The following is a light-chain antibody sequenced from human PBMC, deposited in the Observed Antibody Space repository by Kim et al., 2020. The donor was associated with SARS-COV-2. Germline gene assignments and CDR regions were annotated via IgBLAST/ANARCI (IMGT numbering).Light chain of an antibody. CDR2: GTS. Sequence: EIVLTQSPGILSLSPGERATLSCRASQSVGTYLAWYQQKPGQAPRLLIQGTSSRSTGIPDRFSGSGSGTDFTLTISRLEPEDFAVYYCQQYDTSPITFGQGTRLEIK. CDR1: QSVGTY. CDR3: QQYDTSPIT. J-gene: IGKJ5*01. V-gene: IGKV3-20*01.